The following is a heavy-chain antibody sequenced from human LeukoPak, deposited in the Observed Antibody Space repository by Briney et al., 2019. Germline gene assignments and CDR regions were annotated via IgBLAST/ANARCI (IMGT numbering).Heavy chain of an antibody. V-gene: IGHV3-74*01. CDR3: ARGRYYLDS. CDR1: GFTFSTYW. CDR2: FNSDGRST. D-gene: IGHD4-17*01. Sequence: GRSLRLSCAASGFTFSTYWMHWVRQAPGKGLVWVSRFNSDGRSTYYADSVKGRFTISRDNAKNTLYLQMNSLRAEDTAVYYCARGRYYLDSWGQGTLVTVSS. J-gene: IGHJ4*02.